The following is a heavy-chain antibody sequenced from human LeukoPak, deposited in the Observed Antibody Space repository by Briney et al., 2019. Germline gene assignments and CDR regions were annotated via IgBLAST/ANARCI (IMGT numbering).Heavy chain of an antibody. J-gene: IGHJ4*02. CDR2: INPNSGDT. CDR3: ARTTAVVTYYFDY. D-gene: IGHD4-23*01. CDR1: GYTFTNYH. V-gene: IGHV1-2*02. Sequence: ASVKVSCKASGYTFTNYHMHWVRQAPGQGLEWMGWINPNSGDTNYAQKFQGRVTMTRDTSISTAYMELSRLRSDDTAVYFCARTTAVVTYYFDYWGQGTQVTVSS.